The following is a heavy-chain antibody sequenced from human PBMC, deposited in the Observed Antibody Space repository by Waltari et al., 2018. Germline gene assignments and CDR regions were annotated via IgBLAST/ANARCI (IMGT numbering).Heavy chain of an antibody. D-gene: IGHD6-13*01. J-gene: IGHJ5*02. V-gene: IGHV4-4*07. Sequence: QVQLQESGPGLVKPSETLSLTCTVSGGSISSYYWSWIRQPAGKGLEWIGRIYTSGSTNYNPPLKSRVTMSVDTSKNQFSLKLSSVTAADTAVYYCARGDSSSWYTEGGWFDPWGQGTLVTVSS. CDR2: IYTSGST. CDR1: GGSISSYY. CDR3: ARGDSSSWYTEGGWFDP.